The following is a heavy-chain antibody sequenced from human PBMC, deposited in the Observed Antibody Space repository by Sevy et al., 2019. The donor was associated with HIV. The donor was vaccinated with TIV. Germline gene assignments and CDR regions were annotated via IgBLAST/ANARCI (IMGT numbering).Heavy chain of an antibody. Sequence: ASVKVSCKASGYTFTSYYMHWVRQAPGQGLEWMGIINPSGGNTSYAQKFQGRVTMTRDTSTSTVYMELSSLRSEDTAVYYCASSGGYCSSTSCYSSPNYYYGMDVWGQGTTVTVSS. D-gene: IGHD2-2*02. CDR1: GYTFTSYY. J-gene: IGHJ6*02. V-gene: IGHV1-46*01. CDR2: INPSGGNT. CDR3: ASSGGYCSSTSCYSSPNYYYGMDV.